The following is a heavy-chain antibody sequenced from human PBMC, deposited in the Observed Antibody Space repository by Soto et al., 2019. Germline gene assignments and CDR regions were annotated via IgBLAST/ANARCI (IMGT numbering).Heavy chain of an antibody. Sequence: ESGPTLVNPTETLTLTCTVSGFSLSNARMGVSWIRQPPGKALEWLAHIFSNDEKSYSTSLKSRLTISKDTSKSQVVLTMTNMDPVDTATYYCARIRGSTVTTVVNTEWFDPWGQGTLVTVSS. CDR3: ARIRGSTVTTVVNTEWFDP. V-gene: IGHV2-26*01. CDR1: GFSLSNARMG. CDR2: IFSNDEK. J-gene: IGHJ5*02. D-gene: IGHD4-17*01.